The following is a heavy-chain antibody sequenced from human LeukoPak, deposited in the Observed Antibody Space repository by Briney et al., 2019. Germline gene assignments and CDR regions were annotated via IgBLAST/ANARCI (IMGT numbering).Heavy chain of an antibody. CDR1: GGTFSSYA. CDR2: IIPIFGTA. Sequence: SVRVSCKASGGTFSSYAISWVRQAPGHGLEWMGGIIPIFGTANYAQKFQGRVPITADESTSTAYMELSSLRSEDTAVYYCAIYGDYRADDAFDIWVRGTMVSVCS. CDR3: AIYGDYRADDAFDI. D-gene: IGHD4-17*01. V-gene: IGHV1-69*13. J-gene: IGHJ3*02.